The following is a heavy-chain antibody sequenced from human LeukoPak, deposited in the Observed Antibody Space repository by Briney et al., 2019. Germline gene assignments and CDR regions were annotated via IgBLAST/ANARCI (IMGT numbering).Heavy chain of an antibody. V-gene: IGHV3-30*02. Sequence: PGGSLRPSCAASGFTFSEYGFHWVRQAPGKGLEWVTFMRYDGKNKYFADSVKGRFTISRDNSKNTVYLQMDSLRPEDTAMYYCAKERTRVTGGWTWGQGTLVTVSS. CDR1: GFTFSEYG. CDR3: AKERTRVTGGWT. J-gene: IGHJ5*02. CDR2: MRYDGKNK. D-gene: IGHD2-21*02.